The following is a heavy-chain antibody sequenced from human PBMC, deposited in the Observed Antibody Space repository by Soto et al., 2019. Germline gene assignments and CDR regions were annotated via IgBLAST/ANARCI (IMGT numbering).Heavy chain of an antibody. V-gene: IGHV4-31*03. J-gene: IGHJ5*02. D-gene: IGHD3-22*01. CDR1: GGSISSGGYY. CDR2: IYYSGST. Sequence: SETLSLTCTVSGGSISSGGYYWSWIRQHPGKGLEWIGYIYYSGSTYYNPSLKSRVTISVDTSKNQFSLKLSSVTAADTAVYYCARDLRYYDSSGYYWGLIDWFDPWGQGTLVTVSS. CDR3: ARDLRYYDSSGYYWGLIDWFDP.